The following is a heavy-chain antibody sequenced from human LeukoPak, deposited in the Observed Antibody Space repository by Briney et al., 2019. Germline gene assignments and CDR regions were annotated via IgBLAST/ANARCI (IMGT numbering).Heavy chain of an antibody. J-gene: IGHJ4*02. D-gene: IGHD4-17*01. CDR3: ARDPADYDDYYFDY. Sequence: PGGSLRLSCAASGFTVSNNYMSWVRQAPGKGLEWVSIIYSGGTTYYADSVKGRFTISRDNSKNTLYLQMNSLRAEDTAVYYCARDPADYDDYYFDYWGQGTLVTVSS. CDR2: IYSGGTT. V-gene: IGHV3-66*01. CDR1: GFTVSNNY.